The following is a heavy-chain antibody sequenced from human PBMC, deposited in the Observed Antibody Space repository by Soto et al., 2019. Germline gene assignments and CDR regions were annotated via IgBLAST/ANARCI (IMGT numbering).Heavy chain of an antibody. CDR3: ARRKVTLYAFDI. CDR1: GGSISSSSYY. V-gene: IGHV4-39*01. Sequence: PSETLSLTCTVSGGSISSSSYYWGWIRQPPGKGLEWIGSIYYSGSTYYNPSLKSRVTISVDTSKNQFSLKLSSVTAADTAVYYCARRKVTLYAFDIWGQGTMVTVSS. CDR2: IYYSGST. D-gene: IGHD2-21*02. J-gene: IGHJ3*02.